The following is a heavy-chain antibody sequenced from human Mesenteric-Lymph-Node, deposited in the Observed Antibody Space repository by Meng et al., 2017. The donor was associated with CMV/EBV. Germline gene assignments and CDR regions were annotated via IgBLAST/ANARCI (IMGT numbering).Heavy chain of an antibody. Sequence: ASVKVSCKASGYRFTDYYICWVRQAPGQGLEWMGWMNPNSGSSNSAQKFQGRVTMTRDTSIDTAHMELSRLTSDDTAVYYCARDLKGTPVMTRGLYGMDVWGQGTTVTSP. CDR1: GYRFTDYY. CDR3: ARDLKGTPVMTRGLYGMDV. D-gene: IGHD4-11*01. V-gene: IGHV1-2*02. J-gene: IGHJ6*02. CDR2: MNPNSGSS.